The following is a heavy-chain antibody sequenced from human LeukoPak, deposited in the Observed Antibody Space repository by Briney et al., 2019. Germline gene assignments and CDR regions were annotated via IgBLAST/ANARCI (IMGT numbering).Heavy chain of an antibody. D-gene: IGHD2-2*01. J-gene: IGHJ4*02. CDR2: IRSKAYGGTT. CDR1: GFTFGDYA. Sequence: GGSPRLSCTASGFTFGDYAMSWVRQAPGKGLEWVGFIRSKAYGGTTEYAASVKGRFTISRDDSKSIAYLQMNSLKTEDTAVYYCTRAEDIVVVPAANQFDYWGQGTLVTVSS. CDR3: TRAEDIVVVPAANQFDY. V-gene: IGHV3-49*04.